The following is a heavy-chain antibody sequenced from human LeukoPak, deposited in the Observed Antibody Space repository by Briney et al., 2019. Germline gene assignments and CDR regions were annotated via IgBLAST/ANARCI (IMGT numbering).Heavy chain of an antibody. Sequence: GRSLRLSCAASGFTFSRYVMHWVRQAPGKGLEWVAVIWYDGSIKYYADSVKGRFTISKDNSKNTLDLQMNSLRAEDTAVYYCAKADEMNMDYWGQGTLVTVSS. D-gene: IGHD2/OR15-2a*01. J-gene: IGHJ4*02. CDR2: IWYDGSIK. CDR3: AKADEMNMDY. CDR1: GFTFSRYV. V-gene: IGHV3-33*06.